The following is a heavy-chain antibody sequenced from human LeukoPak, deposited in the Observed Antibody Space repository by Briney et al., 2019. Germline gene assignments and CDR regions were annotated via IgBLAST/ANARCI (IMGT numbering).Heavy chain of an antibody. CDR2: IHYTGRT. CDR3: ARQSSMTRGGYWLDP. Sequence: SETLSLTCTVSGASINTTNFYWAWIRQPPGKGLESIGNIHYTGRTYSNASLNSRVTISVDTSKNQFSLKLTSVSAADTAVYYCARQSSMTRGGYWLDPWGRGTLVIVSS. V-gene: IGHV4-39*01. D-gene: IGHD3-10*01. J-gene: IGHJ5*02. CDR1: GASINTTNFY.